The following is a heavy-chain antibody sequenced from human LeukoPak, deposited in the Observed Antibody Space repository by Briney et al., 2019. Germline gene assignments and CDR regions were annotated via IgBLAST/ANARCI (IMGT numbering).Heavy chain of an antibody. CDR3: ARDVGAAAAGNYVDY. CDR2: INPHTGGT. Sequence: ASVKVSCRTSGFSFTGYYIHWVRQAPGQGLEWVGWINPHTGGTNYAQNFQGRVTMTRDTSISTAYMELSRLRSDDTAVYYCARDVGAAAAGNYVDYWGQGTLVTVSS. V-gene: IGHV1-2*02. CDR1: GFSFTGYY. D-gene: IGHD6-13*01. J-gene: IGHJ4*02.